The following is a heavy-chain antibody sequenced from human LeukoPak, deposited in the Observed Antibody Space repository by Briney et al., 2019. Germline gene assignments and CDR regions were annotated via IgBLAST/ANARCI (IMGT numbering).Heavy chain of an antibody. V-gene: IGHV3-7*01. CDR1: GFTFSSYA. D-gene: IGHD3-9*01. J-gene: IGHJ4*02. CDR3: ARAKVFDWLSGALYYFDY. Sequence: AGGSLRLSCAASGFTFSSYAMSWVRQAPGKGLEWVANIKQDGSEKYYVDSVKGRFTISRDNAKNSLYLQMNSLRAEDTAVYYCARAKVFDWLSGALYYFDYWGQGTLVTVSS. CDR2: IKQDGSEK.